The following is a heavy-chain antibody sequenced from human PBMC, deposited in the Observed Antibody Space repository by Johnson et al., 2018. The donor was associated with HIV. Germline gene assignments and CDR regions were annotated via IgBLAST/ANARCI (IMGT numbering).Heavy chain of an antibody. V-gene: IGHV3-66*02. CDR3: ARMVGGEAFDI. CDR2: IYSGGST. J-gene: IGHJ3*02. CDR1: GFIVSTKY. Sequence: VQVVESGGGLVQPGVSLRLSCAASGFIVSTKYMSWVRQAPGKGLEWVSVIYSGGSTYHADSVKGRFTISRDNSKNTLYLQMNSLRAEDTAVYYCARMVGGEAFDIWGQGTMVTVSS. D-gene: IGHD1-26*01.